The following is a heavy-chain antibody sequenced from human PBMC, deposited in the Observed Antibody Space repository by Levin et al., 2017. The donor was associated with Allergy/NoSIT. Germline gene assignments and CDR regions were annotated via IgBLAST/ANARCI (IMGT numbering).Heavy chain of an antibody. CDR2: ISYDGSNK. CDR3: AREGGEYQLLS. V-gene: IGHV3-30-3*01. CDR1: GFTFSSYA. Sequence: GESLKISCAASGFTFSSYAMHWVRQAPGKGLEWVAVISYDGSNKYYADSVKGRFTISRDNSKNTLYLQMNSLRAEDTAVYYCAREGGEYQLLSWGQGTLVTVSS. D-gene: IGHD2-2*01. J-gene: IGHJ5*02.